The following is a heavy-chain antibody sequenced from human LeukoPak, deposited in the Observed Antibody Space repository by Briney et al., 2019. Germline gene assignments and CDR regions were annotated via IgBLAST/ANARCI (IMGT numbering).Heavy chain of an antibody. V-gene: IGHV4-34*01. D-gene: IGHD3-10*01. CDR3: ARGNRWTGSYYNVLDY. CDR2: INHSGST. Sequence: SETLSLTCAVYGGSFSGYYWSWIRQPPGKGLEWIGEINHSGSTNYNPSLKSRVTISVDTSKNQFSLKLSSVTAADTAVYYCARGNRWTGSYYNVLDYWGQGTLVTVSS. J-gene: IGHJ4*02. CDR1: GGSFSGYY.